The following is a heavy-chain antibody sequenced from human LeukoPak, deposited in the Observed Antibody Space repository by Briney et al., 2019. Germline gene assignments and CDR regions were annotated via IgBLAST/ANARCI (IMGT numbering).Heavy chain of an antibody. V-gene: IGHV1-2*02. J-gene: IGHJ5*02. Sequence: ASVKVSCKASRYTFTGYYMHWVRQAPGQGLEWMGWINPNSGGTNYAQKFQGRVTMTRDTSISTAYMELSRLRSDDTAVYYCARDEIRGVNGWFDPWGQGTLVTVSS. CDR1: RYTFTGYY. CDR3: ARDEIRGVNGWFDP. D-gene: IGHD3-10*01. CDR2: INPNSGGT.